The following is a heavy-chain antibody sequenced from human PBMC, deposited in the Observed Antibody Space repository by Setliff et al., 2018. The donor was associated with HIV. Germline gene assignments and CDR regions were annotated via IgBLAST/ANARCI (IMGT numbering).Heavy chain of an antibody. CDR1: GFNFGEYA. J-gene: IGHJ6*02. Sequence: PGGSLRLSCSASGFNFGEYALSWVRQAPGKGLEWVAFIRTKAYSGTTEYAASVKDRFTISRDDSKSIAYMELRSLRSDDTAVYYCARDVDHMMDVWGQGTTVTVSS. V-gene: IGHV3-49*04. CDR3: ARDVDHMMDV. CDR2: IRTKAYSGTT.